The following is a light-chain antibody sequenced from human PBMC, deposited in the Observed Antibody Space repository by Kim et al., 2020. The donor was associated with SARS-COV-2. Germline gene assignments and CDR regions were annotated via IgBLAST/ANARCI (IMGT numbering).Light chain of an antibody. CDR2: DVS. V-gene: IGLV2-14*03. CDR1: SSDVGDYNY. CDR3: SSYRTSSTWV. Sequence: QSALTQSASVSGSPGQSITISCTGTSSDVGDYNYVSWYQQHAGKAPKLMISDVSKRPSGVSNRFSGSKSGNTASLTISGLQAEDEADYYCSSYRTSSTWVFGGGTQLTVL. J-gene: IGLJ2*01.